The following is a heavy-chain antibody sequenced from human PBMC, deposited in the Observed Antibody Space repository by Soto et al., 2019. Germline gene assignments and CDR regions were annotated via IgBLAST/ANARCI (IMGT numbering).Heavy chain of an antibody. CDR2: ISHHANT. CDR1: GGSVSDYY. CDR3: ARCWDVRGGFDH. D-gene: IGHD1-26*01. J-gene: IGHJ5*02. V-gene: IGHV4-34*01. Sequence: QVQLQQWGAGRLKPSETLSITCAVYGGSVSDYYWSWIRQPPGKGLEWIGEISHHANTNYNPSLKSRLTSAFDKSKNQFYLKLTSVAAADKAVYYCARCWDVRGGFDHWGQGTLVTVSS.